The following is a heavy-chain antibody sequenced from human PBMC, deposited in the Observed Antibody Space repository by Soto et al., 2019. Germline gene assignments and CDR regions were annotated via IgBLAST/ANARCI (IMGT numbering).Heavy chain of an antibody. CDR3: ARDSLMLYYYDSSGPYFDY. V-gene: IGHV3-48*02. J-gene: IGHJ4*02. Sequence: GGSLRLSCAASGFTFSSYSMNWVRQAPGKGLEWVSYISSSSSTIYYVDSVKGRFTISRDNAKNSLYLQMNSLRDEDTAVYYCARDSLMLYYYDSSGPYFDYWGQGTLVTVSS. CDR2: ISSSSSTI. D-gene: IGHD3-22*01. CDR1: GFTFSSYS.